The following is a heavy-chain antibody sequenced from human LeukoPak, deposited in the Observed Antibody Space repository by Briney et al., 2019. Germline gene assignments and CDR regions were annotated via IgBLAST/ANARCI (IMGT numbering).Heavy chain of an antibody. Sequence: ASVKVSCKASGYTFTGYYMHWVRQAPGQGREWMGWINPNSGGTNYAQKFQGRVTMTRDTSISTAYMELSRLRSDDTAVYYCARDGPMVRGVTGAFDIWGQGTMVTVSS. CDR1: GYTFTGYY. CDR3: ARDGPMVRGVTGAFDI. J-gene: IGHJ3*02. CDR2: INPNSGGT. V-gene: IGHV1-2*02. D-gene: IGHD3-10*01.